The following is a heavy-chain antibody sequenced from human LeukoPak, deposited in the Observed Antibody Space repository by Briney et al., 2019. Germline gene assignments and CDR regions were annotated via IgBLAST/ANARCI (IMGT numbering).Heavy chain of an antibody. V-gene: IGHV1-69*05. CDR1: GGTFSSYA. Sequence: SVKVSCKASGGTFSSYAISWVRQAPGQGLEWMGGIIPIFGTANYAQKVQGRVTITTDESTSTAYMELSSLRSEDTAVYYCATGGRGGECYRPYSDYWGQGTLVTVYS. J-gene: IGHJ4*02. CDR3: ATGGRGGECYRPYSDY. CDR2: IIPIFGTA. D-gene: IGHD2-21*01.